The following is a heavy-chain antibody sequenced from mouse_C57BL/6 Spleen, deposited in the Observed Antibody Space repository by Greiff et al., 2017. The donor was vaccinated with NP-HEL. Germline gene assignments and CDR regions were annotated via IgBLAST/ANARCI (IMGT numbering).Heavy chain of an antibody. Sequence: QVQLQQPGAELVRPGSSVKLSCKASGYTFTSYWMHWVKQRPIQGLEWIGNIDPSDSETHYNQKFKDKATLTVDKSSSTAYMQLSSLTSEDSAVYYCARGPQTMGRDYWGQGTTRTVSS. J-gene: IGHJ2*01. CDR1: GYTFTSYW. V-gene: IGHV1-52*01. D-gene: IGHD4-1*01. CDR2: IDPSDSET. CDR3: ARGPQTMGRDY.